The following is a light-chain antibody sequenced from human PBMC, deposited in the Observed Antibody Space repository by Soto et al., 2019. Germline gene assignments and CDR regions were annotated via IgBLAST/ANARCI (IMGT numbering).Light chain of an antibody. Sequence: QSALTQPASVSGSPGQSITISCTGTSSDVGSYNFVSWYQQHPGKAPKLMIYEGSKRPSGVSNRFSGSKSVNTASLTISWLQAEDEADYYCCSYAGSITWVFGVGTKLPVL. CDR3: CSYAGSITWV. J-gene: IGLJ3*02. V-gene: IGLV2-23*01. CDR2: EGS. CDR1: SSDVGSYNF.